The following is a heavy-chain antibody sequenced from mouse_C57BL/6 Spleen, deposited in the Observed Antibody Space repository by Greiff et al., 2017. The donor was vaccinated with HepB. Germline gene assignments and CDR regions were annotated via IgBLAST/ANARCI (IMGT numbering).Heavy chain of an antibody. D-gene: IGHD2-5*01. CDR3: ARDSNYGY. CDR1: GFTFSDYG. CDR2: ISSGSSTI. J-gene: IGHJ2*01. V-gene: IGHV5-17*01. Sequence: VQLQQSGGGLVKPGGSLKLSCAASGFTFSDYGMHWVRQAPEKGLVWVAYISSGSSTIYYADTVKGRFTISRDNAKNTLFLQMTSLRSEDTAMYYCARDSNYGYWGQGTTLTVSS.